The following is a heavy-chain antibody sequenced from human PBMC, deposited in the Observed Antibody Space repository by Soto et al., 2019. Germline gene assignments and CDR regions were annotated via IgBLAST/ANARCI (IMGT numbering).Heavy chain of an antibody. Sequence: QVQLVQSGAEVQNPGASVKVSCKASGYTFTSYDINWVRHATGQGLEWMGWMNPNRGNTGYAQKFQGRVTMTRNTSISTAYMERSSMRSEDTAVYYCARDKVGANEYWGKGTLVTVSS. CDR1: GYTFTSYD. D-gene: IGHD1-26*01. V-gene: IGHV1-8*01. CDR2: MNPNRGNT. J-gene: IGHJ4*01. CDR3: ARDKVGANEY.